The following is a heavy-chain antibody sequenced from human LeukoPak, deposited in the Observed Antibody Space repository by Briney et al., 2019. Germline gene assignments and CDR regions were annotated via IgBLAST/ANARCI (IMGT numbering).Heavy chain of an antibody. CDR1: GFTFSSYG. V-gene: IGHV3-33*01. Sequence: PGRSLRLSCAASGFTFSSYGMHWVRQAPGKGLEWVAVIWYDGSNKYYADSVKGRFTISRDNSKNTLYLQMNSLRAEDTAVCYCARDSGPFDIWGQGTMVTVSS. CDR2: IWYDGSNK. CDR3: ARDSGPFDI. J-gene: IGHJ3*02.